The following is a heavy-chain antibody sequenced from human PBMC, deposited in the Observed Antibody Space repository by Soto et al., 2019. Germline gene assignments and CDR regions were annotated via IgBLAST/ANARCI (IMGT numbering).Heavy chain of an antibody. CDR2: ISYDGSNK. V-gene: IGHV3-30-3*01. CDR3: ARELPMIGAFDI. Sequence: GGSLRLSCAASGFTFSSYAMHWVRQAPGKGLEWVAVISYDGSNKYYADSVKGRFTISRDNSKNTLYLQMNSLRAEDTAVYYCARELPMIGAFDIWGQGTMVTV. CDR1: GFTFSSYA. D-gene: IGHD3-22*01. J-gene: IGHJ3*02.